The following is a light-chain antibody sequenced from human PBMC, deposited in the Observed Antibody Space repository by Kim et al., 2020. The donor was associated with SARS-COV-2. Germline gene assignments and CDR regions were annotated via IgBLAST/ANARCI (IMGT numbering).Light chain of an antibody. Sequence: PGKTARITCEGNNIGSKSVHWYQQKPGQAPVLVIYYDTNRPSGIPERISGSNSGNTATLTISRVEAGDEADYFCQVWDSSSDHKVFGGGTQLTVL. CDR1: NIGSKS. V-gene: IGLV3-21*04. J-gene: IGLJ3*02. CDR2: YDT. CDR3: QVWDSSSDHKV.